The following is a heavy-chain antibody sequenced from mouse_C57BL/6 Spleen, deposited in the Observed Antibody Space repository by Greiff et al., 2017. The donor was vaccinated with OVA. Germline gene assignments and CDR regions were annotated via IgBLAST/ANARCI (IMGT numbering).Heavy chain of an antibody. Sequence: ESGAELVRPGASVTLSCKASGYTFTDYEMHWVKQTPVHGLEWIGAIDPETGGTAYNQKFKGKAILTADKSSSTAYMELRSLTSADSAVYYCTRGLPNWYFDVWGTGTTVTVSS. J-gene: IGHJ1*03. CDR3: TRGLPNWYFDV. D-gene: IGHD2-4*01. V-gene: IGHV1-15*01. CDR2: IDPETGGT. CDR1: GYTFTDYE.